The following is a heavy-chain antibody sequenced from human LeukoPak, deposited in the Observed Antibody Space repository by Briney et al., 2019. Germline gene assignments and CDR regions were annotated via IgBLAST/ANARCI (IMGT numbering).Heavy chain of an antibody. CDR2: ISWNSGSI. CDR1: GFTFDDYA. V-gene: IGHV3-9*01. D-gene: IGHD3-16*02. J-gene: IGHJ4*02. CDR3: AKEGYYDYVWGSYHWYYFDY. Sequence: GRSLRLSCAASGFTFDDYAMHWVRQAPGKGLEWVSGISWNSGSIGYADSVKGRFTISRDNAKNSLYLQMNSLRAEDTALYYCAKEGYYDYVWGSYHWYYFDYWGQGTLVTVSS.